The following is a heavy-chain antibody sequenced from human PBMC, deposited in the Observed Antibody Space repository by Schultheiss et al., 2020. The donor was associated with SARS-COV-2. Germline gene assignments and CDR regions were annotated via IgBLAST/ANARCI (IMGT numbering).Heavy chain of an antibody. V-gene: IGHV1-2*04. CDR2: INPNSGGT. J-gene: IGHJ6*02. CDR3: ARAGSTRRSGMDV. Sequence: ASVKVSCKASGYTFTGYYMHWVRQAPGQGLEWMGWINPNSGGTNYAQKFQGWVTMTRDTSISTAYMELSRLRSDDTAVYYCARAGSTRRSGMDVWGQGTTVTVSS. D-gene: IGHD2-2*01. CDR1: GYTFTGYY.